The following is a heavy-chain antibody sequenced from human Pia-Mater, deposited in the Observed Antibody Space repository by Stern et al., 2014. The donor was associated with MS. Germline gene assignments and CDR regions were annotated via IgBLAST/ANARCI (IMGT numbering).Heavy chain of an antibody. D-gene: IGHD1-20*01. V-gene: IGHV4-61*08. CDR3: VRDGLTGIDY. J-gene: IGHJ4*02. CDR2: VHYSGKT. CDR1: GVSVTSSDYC. Sequence: VQLVESGPGLLKPSETLSLTCTASGVSVTSSDYCWTRVRQAPGMGLGWSGHVHYSGKTNYSPSLKSRVTISADASKNQFSLRLDSVTAADTAVYYCVRDGLTGIDYWGQGTLVAVSS.